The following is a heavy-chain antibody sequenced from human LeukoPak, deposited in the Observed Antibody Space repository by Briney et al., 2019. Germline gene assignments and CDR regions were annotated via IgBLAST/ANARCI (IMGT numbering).Heavy chain of an antibody. CDR3: ARAGDANSSSFVY. D-gene: IGHD6-13*01. CDR1: GYTFTGYY. J-gene: IGHJ4*02. V-gene: IGHV1-2*06. Sequence: ASVKVSCKASGYTFTGYYMHWVRQAPGQGLEWMGRINPNSGGTNYAQKFQGRVTMTRDTSISTAYMELSRLRSDDTAVYYCARAGDANSSSFVYWGQGTLVTVSS. CDR2: INPNSGGT.